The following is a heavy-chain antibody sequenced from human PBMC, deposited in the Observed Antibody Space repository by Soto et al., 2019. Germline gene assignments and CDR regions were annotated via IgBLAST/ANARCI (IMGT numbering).Heavy chain of an antibody. CDR1: GGSISSYY. Sequence: PSETLSLTCTVSGGSISSYYWSWIRQPPGKGLEWIGYIYYSGSTNYNPSLKSRVTISVDTSKNQFSLKLSSVTAADTAVYYCARDSGCSGGSCYEYYFDYWGQGTLVTVSS. CDR3: ARDSGCSGGSCYEYYFDY. V-gene: IGHV4-59*01. D-gene: IGHD2-15*01. CDR2: IYYSGST. J-gene: IGHJ4*02.